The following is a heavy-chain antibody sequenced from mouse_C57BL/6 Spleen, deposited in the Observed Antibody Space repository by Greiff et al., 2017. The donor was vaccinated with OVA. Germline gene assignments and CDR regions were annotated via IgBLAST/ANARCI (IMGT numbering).Heavy chain of an antibody. Sequence: EVQLQQSGPGLVKPSQSLSLTCSVTGYSITSGYYWNWIRQFPGNKLEWMGYISYDGSNNYNPSLKNRISITRDTSKNQFFLKLNSVTTEDTATYYCARGYYGQYYFDYWGQGTTLTVSS. J-gene: IGHJ2*01. V-gene: IGHV3-6*01. CDR3: ARGYYGQYYFDY. D-gene: IGHD1-1*01. CDR2: ISYDGSN. CDR1: GYSITSGYY.